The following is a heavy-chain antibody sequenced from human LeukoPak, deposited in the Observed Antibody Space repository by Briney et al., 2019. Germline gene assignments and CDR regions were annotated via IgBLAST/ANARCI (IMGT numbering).Heavy chain of an antibody. CDR2: ISGSGGST. Sequence: GGSLSLSCAASGFPFSSYAMSGVRQAPGKGLEWVSAISGSGGSTYYADSVKGRFTISRDNSKNTLYLQMNSLRAEDTAVYYCAKCRGYYGSGSAWFDPWGQGTLVTVSS. CDR1: GFPFSSYA. J-gene: IGHJ5*02. D-gene: IGHD3-10*01. CDR3: AKCRGYYGSGSAWFDP. V-gene: IGHV3-23*01.